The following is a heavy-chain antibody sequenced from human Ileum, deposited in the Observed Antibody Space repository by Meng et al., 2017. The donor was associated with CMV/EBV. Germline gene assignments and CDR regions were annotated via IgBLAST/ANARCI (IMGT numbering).Heavy chain of an antibody. CDR3: ATGTGKTDFDY. CDR2: VKANAEGGTI. D-gene: IGHD3-10*01. J-gene: IGHJ4*02. Sequence: CAASGFTVSNTWMNWVRQAQGKGLEWVGRVKANAEGGTIDYAALVEGRFTISRDDSRPTLFLHMNSLKTEDTAVYYCATGTGKTDFDYWGQGTLVTVSS. V-gene: IGHV3-15*01. CDR1: GFTVSNTW.